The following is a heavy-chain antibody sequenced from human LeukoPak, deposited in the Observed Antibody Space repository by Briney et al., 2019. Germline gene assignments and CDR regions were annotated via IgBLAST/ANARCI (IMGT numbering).Heavy chain of an antibody. Sequence: ASVKVSCKASGYTFTGYYMHWVRQAPGQGLEWMGWINPNSGGTNYAQKFQGRVTMTRDTSISTAYMELSRLRSDDTAVYYCARDFGITNYYDSSGYIWRYNWCDPWGQGTLVTVS. J-gene: IGHJ5*02. CDR2: INPNSGGT. CDR3: ARDFGITNYYDSSGYIWRYNWCDP. CDR1: GYTFTGYY. D-gene: IGHD3-22*01. V-gene: IGHV1-2*02.